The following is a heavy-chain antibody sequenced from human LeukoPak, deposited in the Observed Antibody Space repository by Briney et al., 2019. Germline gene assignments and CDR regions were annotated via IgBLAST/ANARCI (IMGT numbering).Heavy chain of an antibody. J-gene: IGHJ4*02. CDR1: GGSLSSYY. CDR3: ARSTPDISN. CDR2: IYYSGST. Sequence: LETLSLTCTVSGGSLSSYYWCWIRQPPGKGLEWIGYIYYSGSTNYNPSLKSRVTISVDTSKNQFSLKLSSVTSAGTAVYYCARSTPDISNWGQGTLVTVSS. V-gene: IGHV4-59*01.